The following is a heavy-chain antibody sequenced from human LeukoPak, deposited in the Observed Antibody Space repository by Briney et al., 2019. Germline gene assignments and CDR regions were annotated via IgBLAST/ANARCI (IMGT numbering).Heavy chain of an antibody. CDR3: ARLYSSSWFYYYYGMDV. D-gene: IGHD6-13*01. Sequence: EASVKVSCKASGGTFSSYAISWVRQAPGQGLEWMGGIIPIFGTANYAQKFQGRVTMTRNTSISTAYMELSSLRSEDTAVYYCARLYSSSWFYYYYGMDVWGQGTTVTVSS. J-gene: IGHJ6*02. V-gene: IGHV1-69*05. CDR1: GGTFSSYA. CDR2: IIPIFGTA.